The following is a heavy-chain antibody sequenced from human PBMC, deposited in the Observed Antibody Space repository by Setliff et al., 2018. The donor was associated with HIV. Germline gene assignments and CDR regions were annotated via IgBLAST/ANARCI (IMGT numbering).Heavy chain of an antibody. CDR1: GGSFSSSIYY. Sequence: SETLSLTCIVSGGSFSSSIYYWGWIRQPPGKGLEWIGSLFYSGSTYYNPSLKGRVTISVDTSKNQFSLKLYSVTAADTSVYYCARRWGIRGYSSWGQGTLVTVSS. CDR3: ARRWGIRGYSS. V-gene: IGHV4-39*01. CDR2: LFYSGST. D-gene: IGHD5-18*01. J-gene: IGHJ5*02.